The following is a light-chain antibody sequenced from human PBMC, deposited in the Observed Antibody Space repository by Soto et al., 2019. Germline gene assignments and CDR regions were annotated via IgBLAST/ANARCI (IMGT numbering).Light chain of an antibody. J-gene: IGKJ4*01. CDR3: QQYYSSPLT. Sequence: DIVMTQSPDSLAVSLGERATLNCKSTQSVLSSSNNKNYLAWYQQRPGQPPKLLIYWASTRVSGVPDRFSGSGSVTDFTLTITSLQAEDVAVYFCQQYYSSPLTFGGGTKVDIK. CDR2: WAS. CDR1: QSVLSSSNNKNY. V-gene: IGKV4-1*01.